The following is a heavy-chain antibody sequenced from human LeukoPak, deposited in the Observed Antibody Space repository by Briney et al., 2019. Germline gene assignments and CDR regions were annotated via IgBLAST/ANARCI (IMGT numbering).Heavy chain of an antibody. CDR2: IYYSGST. Sequence: PSETLSLTCTVSGGSISSYYWSWIRQPPGKGLEWIGYIYYSGSTNYNPSLKSRVTISVDTSKNQFSLKLSSVTAADTAVYYCARGVITIFGVTKWGNDAFDIWGQGTMVTVSS. J-gene: IGHJ3*02. CDR3: ARGVITIFGVTKWGNDAFDI. V-gene: IGHV4-59*01. D-gene: IGHD3-3*01. CDR1: GGSISSYY.